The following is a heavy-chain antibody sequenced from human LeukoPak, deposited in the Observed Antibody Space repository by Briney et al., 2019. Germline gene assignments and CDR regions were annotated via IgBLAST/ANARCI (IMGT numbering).Heavy chain of an antibody. V-gene: IGHV3-48*04. CDR1: GFTFSSYS. D-gene: IGHD6-13*01. CDR2: ISSSSSTI. J-gene: IGHJ4*02. CDR3: ARDGMYSSSWVNYDY. Sequence: SGGSLRLSCAASGFTFSSYSMNWVRQAPGKGLEWVSYISSSSSTIYYADSVKGRFTISRDNAKNSLYLQMNSLRAEDTAVYYCARDGMYSSSWVNYDYWGQGTLVTVSS.